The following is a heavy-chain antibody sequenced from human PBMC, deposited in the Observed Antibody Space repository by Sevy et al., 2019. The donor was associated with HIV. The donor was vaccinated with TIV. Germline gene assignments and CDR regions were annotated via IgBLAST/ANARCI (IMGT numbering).Heavy chain of an antibody. Sequence: GGSLRLSCAASGFTFSSYGMHWVRQAPGKGLEWVAFIRFGGGNKYYADSVKGRFTSSRDNSKNTLYLQMNSLRAEDMAVYYCAKEGRELRYFYWSTDYWGQGTLVTVSS. CDR1: GFTFSSYG. CDR3: AKEGRELRYFYWSTDY. CDR2: IRFGGGNK. J-gene: IGHJ4*02. D-gene: IGHD3-9*01. V-gene: IGHV3-30*02.